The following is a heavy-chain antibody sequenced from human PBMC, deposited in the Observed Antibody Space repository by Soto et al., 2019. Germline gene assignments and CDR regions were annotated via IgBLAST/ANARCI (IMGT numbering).Heavy chain of an antibody. Sequence: GGSLRLSCEVSGFTFSAYWMHWVRQVPGKGLIWVSRISDDGSTTTYADSVRGRFTISRDNAKNTLYLQMNSLRADDTGLYYCTRGPRVSSTGTGAHWGQGTLVTVSS. CDR2: ISDDGSTT. CDR3: TRGPRVSSTGTGAH. J-gene: IGHJ4*02. D-gene: IGHD1-1*01. CDR1: GFTFSAYW. V-gene: IGHV3-74*01.